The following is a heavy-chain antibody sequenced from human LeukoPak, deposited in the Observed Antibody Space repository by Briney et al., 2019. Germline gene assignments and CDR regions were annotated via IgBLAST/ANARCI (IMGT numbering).Heavy chain of an antibody. J-gene: IGHJ4*02. CDR1: GYTFTGYY. V-gene: IGHV1-2*06. D-gene: IGHD3-10*01. Sequence: GASVKVSCKASGYTFTGYYMHWVRQAPGQGLEWMGRINPNSGGTNYAQKFQGRVTMTRDTSISTAYMELSRLRSDDMAVYYCARDRDGLLWFGESDYWGQGTLVTVSS. CDR3: ARDRDGLLWFGESDY. CDR2: INPNSGGT.